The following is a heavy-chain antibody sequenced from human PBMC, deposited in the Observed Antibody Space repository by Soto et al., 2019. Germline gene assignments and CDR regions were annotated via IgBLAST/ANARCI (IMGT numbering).Heavy chain of an antibody. CDR1: GGTITSCRDH. CDR3: MLGSGWKDFDY. D-gene: IGHD3-22*01. J-gene: IGHJ4*02. Sequence: PQETLSLTCTVSGGTITSCRDHWGWILQPPGKGLEWIGNIYYSGSTYYNPSLKSRVTISVDTSKNQFSLKLSSVTAADTAVYYCMLGSGWKDFDYWGQGTLVTVS. V-gene: IGHV4-39*01. CDR2: IYYSGST.